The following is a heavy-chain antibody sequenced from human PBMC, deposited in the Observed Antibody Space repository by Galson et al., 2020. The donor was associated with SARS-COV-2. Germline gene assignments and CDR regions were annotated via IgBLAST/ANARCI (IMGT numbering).Heavy chain of an antibody. D-gene: IGHD3-3*01. CDR2: ISSSSSTI. CDR3: ARDYDFWSEEGHYYYYYMDV. V-gene: IGHV3-48*04. CDR1: GFTFSSYS. Sequence: GGSLRPSCAASGFTFSSYSMNWVRQAPGKGLEWVSYISSSSSTIYYADSVKGRFTISRDNAKNSLYLQMNSLRAEDTAVYYCARDYDFWSEEGHYYYYYMDVWGKGTTVTVSS. J-gene: IGHJ6*03.